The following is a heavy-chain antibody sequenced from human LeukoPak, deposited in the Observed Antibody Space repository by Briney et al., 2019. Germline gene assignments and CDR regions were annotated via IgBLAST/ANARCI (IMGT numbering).Heavy chain of an antibody. CDR1: GFTFSSYS. Sequence: PGGSLRLSCAASGFTFSSYSMNWVRQAPGKGLEWVSYISSSSSTIYYADSVKGRFTVSRDNAKNSLYLQMNSLRAEDTAVYYCARDPGYSNYEDAFDIWGQGTMVTVSS. D-gene: IGHD4-11*01. CDR3: ARDPGYSNYEDAFDI. V-gene: IGHV3-48*01. CDR2: ISSSSSTI. J-gene: IGHJ3*02.